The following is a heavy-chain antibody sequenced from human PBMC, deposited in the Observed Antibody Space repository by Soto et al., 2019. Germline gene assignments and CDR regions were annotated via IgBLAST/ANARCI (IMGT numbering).Heavy chain of an antibody. J-gene: IGHJ4*02. CDR1: GLSLSTSGVG. CDR2: IYWDDDK. Sequence: QITLKESGPTLVKPTQTLTLTCTFSGLSLSTSGVGVGWIRQPPGKALEWLALIYWDDDKRYSPSLKSRPTITKDTSQTQFVLTMTNMDAGDTATYYCAHRLLYFDWFFPYPFYYWGQGTLVTVSS. V-gene: IGHV2-5*02. D-gene: IGHD3-9*01. CDR3: AHRLLYFDWFFPYPFYY.